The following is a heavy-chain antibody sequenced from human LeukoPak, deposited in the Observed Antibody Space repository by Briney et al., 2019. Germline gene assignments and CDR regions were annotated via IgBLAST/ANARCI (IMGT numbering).Heavy chain of an antibody. Sequence: ASVKVSCKASGYTFTSYGMSWVRQAPGQGLEWMGWISAYNGNTNYAQKLQGRVTMTTDTSTSTAYMELSRLRSDDTAVYYCARDRRYCSGASCLRRVDYWGHGTLVTVSS. CDR1: GYTFTSYG. J-gene: IGHJ4*01. V-gene: IGHV1-18*01. CDR3: ARDRRYCSGASCLRRVDY. CDR2: ISAYNGNT. D-gene: IGHD2-15*01.